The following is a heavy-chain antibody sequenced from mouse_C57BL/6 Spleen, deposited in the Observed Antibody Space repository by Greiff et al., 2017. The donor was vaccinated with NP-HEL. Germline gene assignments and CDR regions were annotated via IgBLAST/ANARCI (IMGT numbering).Heavy chain of an antibody. CDR2: ISSGSSTT. Sequence: EVMLVESGGGLVKPGGSLKLSCAASGFTFSDYGMHWVRQAPEQGLEWVAYISSGSSTTYYADTVKGRFTISRDNAKNTLFLQMTSLMSEDTAMYYCARDYPYYAMDYWGQGTSVTVSS. V-gene: IGHV5-17*01. CDR1: GFTFSDYG. D-gene: IGHD5-5*01. J-gene: IGHJ4*01. CDR3: ARDYPYYAMDY.